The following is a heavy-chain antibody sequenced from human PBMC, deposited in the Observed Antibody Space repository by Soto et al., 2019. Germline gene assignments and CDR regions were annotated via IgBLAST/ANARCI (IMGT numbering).Heavy chain of an antibody. D-gene: IGHD3-3*01. V-gene: IGHV6-1*01. CDR3: ARGVFVTIFGVVIASPYFEY. Sequence: QTLSLTCAISGDSFYSNSAAWNWIRQSPSRGLEWLGRTYYRSKWYNDYALSVKSRITISPDTSKNQFSLQLNSVTPEDTAVYYCARGVFVTIFGVVIASPYFEYWGQGTLVTVSS. CDR2: TYYRSKWYN. CDR1: GDSFYSNSAA. J-gene: IGHJ4*02.